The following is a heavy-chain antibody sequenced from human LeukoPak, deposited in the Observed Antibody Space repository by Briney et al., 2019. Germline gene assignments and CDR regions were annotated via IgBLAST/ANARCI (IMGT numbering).Heavy chain of an antibody. CDR1: GFTFSSYS. V-gene: IGHV3-21*01. CDR2: ISRSSSYI. D-gene: IGHD3-22*01. J-gene: IGHJ4*02. CDR3: ARDLFYYDSSGYYYFDY. Sequence: GGSLTLSRAASGFTFSSYSMNWVRQAPGKGLEWVSSISRSSSYIYYADSVKGRFTISRDNAKNSLYLQMNSLRAEDTAVYYCARDLFYYDSSGYYYFDYWGQGTLVTVSS.